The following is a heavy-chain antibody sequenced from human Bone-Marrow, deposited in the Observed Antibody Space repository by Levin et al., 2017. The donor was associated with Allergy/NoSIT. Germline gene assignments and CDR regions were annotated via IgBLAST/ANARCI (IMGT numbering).Heavy chain of an antibody. J-gene: IGHJ4*02. D-gene: IGHD5-24*01. CDR2: VYHSGTT. Sequence: SCSVSGASINSPGYYWSWVRQRPGKGLEWIGYVYHSGTTNYNPSLTSRVTISVDSSKTNFSLRLSSVTAADTAVYYCAREVWSSRDGYTGPYYFDYWGQGTLVTVSS. V-gene: IGHV4-31*03. CDR1: GASINSPGYY. CDR3: AREVWSSRDGYTGPYYFDY.